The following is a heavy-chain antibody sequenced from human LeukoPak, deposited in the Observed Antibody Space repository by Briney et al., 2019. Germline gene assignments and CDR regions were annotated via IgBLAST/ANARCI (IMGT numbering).Heavy chain of an antibody. CDR2: ISGSGGGT. Sequence: PGGSLRLSCAASGFTFSSYALNWVRQAPGKGLEWVSGISGSGGGTYYADSVKGRSTISRDNSKNTLYLQMNSLRAEDTAVYYCPHTTGSSDYWGQGTLVTVSS. V-gene: IGHV3-23*01. CDR3: PHTTGSSDY. J-gene: IGHJ4*02. D-gene: IGHD4-17*01. CDR1: GFTFSSYA.